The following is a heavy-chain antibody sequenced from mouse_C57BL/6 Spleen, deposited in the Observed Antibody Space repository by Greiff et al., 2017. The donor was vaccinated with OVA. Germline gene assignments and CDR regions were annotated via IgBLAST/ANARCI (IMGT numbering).Heavy chain of an antibody. J-gene: IGHJ1*03. Sequence: EVQLVESGEGLVKPGGSLKLSCAASGFTFSSYALSWVRQTPEKRLEWVAYISRGGDYIYYAYTVKGRFTISRDNARNTLYLQMSSLKSEDTAMYYCTRDPVITTVVASGGWYFEVWGTGTTVTVSS. CDR1: GFTFSSYA. D-gene: IGHD1-1*01. CDR3: TRDPVITTVVASGGWYFEV. CDR2: ISRGGDYI. V-gene: IGHV5-9-1*02.